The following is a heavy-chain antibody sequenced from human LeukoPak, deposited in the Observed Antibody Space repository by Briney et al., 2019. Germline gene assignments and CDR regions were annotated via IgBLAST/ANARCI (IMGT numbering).Heavy chain of an antibody. J-gene: IGHJ4*02. Sequence: SETLSLTCTVSGGSISSYYWSRIRQPPGKGLEWIGYIYYSGSTTYNPSLKSRVTISVDTSKNQFSLKLSPVTAADTAVYYCARRSGYGSGSYFFDYWGQGTLVTVSS. CDR3: ARRSGYGSGSYFFDY. CDR2: IYYSGST. CDR1: GGSISSYY. V-gene: IGHV4-59*08. D-gene: IGHD3-10*01.